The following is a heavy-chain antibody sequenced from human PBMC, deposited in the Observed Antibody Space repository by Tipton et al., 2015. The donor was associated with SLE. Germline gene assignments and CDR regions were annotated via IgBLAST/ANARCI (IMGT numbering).Heavy chain of an antibody. J-gene: IGHJ4*02. Sequence: TLSLTCTVSGGSISSYYWSWIRQPPGKGLEWIGYIYTSRSTNYNPSLKRRVTIPVDTSKNQFSLKLSSVTAADTAVYYCARERGDYGDYFDYWGQGTLVTVPS. V-gene: IGHV4-4*08. CDR2: IYTSRST. CDR3: ARERGDYGDYFDY. CDR1: GGSISSYY. D-gene: IGHD4-17*01.